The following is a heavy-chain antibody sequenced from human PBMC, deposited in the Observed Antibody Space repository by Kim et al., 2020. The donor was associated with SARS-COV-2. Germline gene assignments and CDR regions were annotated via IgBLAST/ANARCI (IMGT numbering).Heavy chain of an antibody. J-gene: IGHJ3*02. CDR2: IIPIFGTA. Sequence: SVKVSCKASGGTFSSYAISWVRQAPGQGLEWMGGIIPIFGTANYAQKFQGRVTITADESTSTAYMELSSLRSEDTAVYYCARDVNYYDSSGYYTRAFDIWGQGTMVTVSS. CDR1: GGTFSSYA. D-gene: IGHD3-22*01. CDR3: ARDVNYYDSSGYYTRAFDI. V-gene: IGHV1-69*13.